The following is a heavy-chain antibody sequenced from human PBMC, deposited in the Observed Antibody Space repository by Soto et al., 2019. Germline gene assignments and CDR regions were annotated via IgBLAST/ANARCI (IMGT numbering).Heavy chain of an antibody. CDR1: GYTLTELS. J-gene: IGHJ6*02. V-gene: IGHV1-24*01. CDR2: FDPEDGET. D-gene: IGHD2-2*03. Sequence: ASVKVSCKVSGYTLTELSMHWVRQAPGKGLEWMGGFDPEDGETIYAQKFQGRVTMTEDTSTDTAYMELSSLRSEDTAVYYCATGLNFYYYLHGMDAWGQGTRVTVSS. CDR3: ATGLNFYYYLHGMDA.